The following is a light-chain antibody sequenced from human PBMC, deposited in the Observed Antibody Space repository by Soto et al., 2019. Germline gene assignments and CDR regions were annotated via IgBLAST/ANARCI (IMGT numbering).Light chain of an antibody. J-gene: IGLJ1*01. CDR1: SSDVGGYNY. CDR2: AVS. Sequence: QSVLTQPASVSGSPGQSITISCNGTSSDVGGYNYVSWYQQHPGKAPKLMIYAVSNRPSGVSTRFSGSKSGNTASLTISGLQAEDEADYHCSSYTTSSTLLYVFGTGTKVTVL. CDR3: SSYTTSSTLLYV. V-gene: IGLV2-14*01.